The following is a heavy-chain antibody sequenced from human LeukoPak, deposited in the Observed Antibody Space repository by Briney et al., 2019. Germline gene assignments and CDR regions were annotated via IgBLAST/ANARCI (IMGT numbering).Heavy chain of an antibody. CDR3: AKDKGGRLVRGVIIRKYYYYYYGMDV. CDR1: GFTFSRYW. D-gene: IGHD3-10*01. J-gene: IGHJ6*02. Sequence: GGSLRLSCAASGFTFSRYWMHWVRQAPGKGLEWVSLISGDGGSTYYADSVKGRFTISRDNSKNSLYLQMNSLRTEDTALYYCAKDKGGRLVRGVIIRKYYYYYYGMDVWGQGTTVTVSS. V-gene: IGHV3-43*02. CDR2: ISGDGGST.